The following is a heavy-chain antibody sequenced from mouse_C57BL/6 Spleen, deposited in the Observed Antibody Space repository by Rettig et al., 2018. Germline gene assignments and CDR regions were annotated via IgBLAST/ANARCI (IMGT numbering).Heavy chain of an antibody. Sequence: DVQLQESGPGLVKPSQSLSLTCSVTGYSNTSGYYWNWIRQFPGNKLEWMGYISYDGSNNYNPSLKNRISITRDTSKNQFFLKLNSVTTEDTATYYCARARLYFDYWGQGTTLTVSS. J-gene: IGHJ2*01. V-gene: IGHV3-6*01. CDR1: GYSNTSGYY. CDR2: ISYDGSN. CDR3: ARARLYFDY.